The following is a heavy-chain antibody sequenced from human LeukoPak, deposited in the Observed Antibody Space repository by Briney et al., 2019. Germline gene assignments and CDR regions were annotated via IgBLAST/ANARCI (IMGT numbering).Heavy chain of an antibody. CDR2: ISSSSSYI. CDR1: GFTFSSYS. J-gene: IGHJ4*02. Sequence: GGSLRLSCAASGFTFSSYSMNWVRQAPGKGLEWVSSISSSSSYIYYADSMKGRFTISRDNAKNSLYLQMNSLRAEDTAVYYCARGASRYFDFWGQGTLGTVSS. D-gene: IGHD2-2*01. V-gene: IGHV3-21*01. CDR3: ARGASRYFDF.